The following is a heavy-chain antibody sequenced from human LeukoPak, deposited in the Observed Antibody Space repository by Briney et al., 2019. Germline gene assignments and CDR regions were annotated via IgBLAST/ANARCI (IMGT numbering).Heavy chain of an antibody. V-gene: IGHV1-46*01. CDR1: GYTFTSYY. J-gene: IGHJ4*02. Sequence: ASVKVSCKASGYTFTSYYMHWVRQAPGQGLEWMGIINPSGGSTSYAQKFQGRVTMTRDTSTSTVYMELSSLRSEDTAVYYCARGDGGNSGPRGAFDYWGQGTLVTVSS. CDR3: ARGDGGNSGPRGAFDY. D-gene: IGHD4-23*01. CDR2: INPSGGST.